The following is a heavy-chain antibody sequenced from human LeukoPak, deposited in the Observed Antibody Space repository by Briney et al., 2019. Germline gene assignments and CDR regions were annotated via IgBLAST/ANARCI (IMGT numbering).Heavy chain of an antibody. V-gene: IGHV4-39*07. CDR2: INHSGST. CDR3: ARGRPIRGAFDI. J-gene: IGHJ3*02. Sequence: PSETLSLTCTVSGGSISSSSYYWSWIRQPPGKGLEWIGEINHSGSTNYNPSLKSRVTISVDTSKNQFSLKLSSVTAADTAVYYCARGRPIRGAFDIWGQGTMVTVSS. D-gene: IGHD2-2*02. CDR1: GGSISSSSYY.